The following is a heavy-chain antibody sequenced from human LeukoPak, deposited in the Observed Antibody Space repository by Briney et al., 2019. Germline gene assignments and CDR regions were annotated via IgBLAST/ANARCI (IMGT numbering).Heavy chain of an antibody. D-gene: IGHD6-13*01. J-gene: IGHJ4*02. CDR1: GYTFTGYY. CDR3: AKSAQYSSAWFTGSFDY. V-gene: IGHV1-2*02. CDR2: INPNSGGT. Sequence: VASVKVSCKASGYTFTGYYMHWVRQAPGQGLEWMGWINPNSGGTNFAQKFQGRVTMTRDTSINAAYMELRRLRSDDTAVYYCAKSAQYSSAWFTGSFDYWGQGTLVTVSS.